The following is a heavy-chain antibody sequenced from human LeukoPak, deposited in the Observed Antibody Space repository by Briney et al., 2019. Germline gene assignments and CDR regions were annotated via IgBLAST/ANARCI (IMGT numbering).Heavy chain of an antibody. CDR3: ARDRASAGGFGY. Sequence: PSETLSLTCSVSGGSISPYYWSWIRQPPGKGREWIGYIYYSGTTNYNPSLQSRVTISVATSKTQFSLKLSSVTAADTALYYCARDRASAGGFGYWGQGTLVTVSS. V-gene: IGHV4-59*01. CDR2: IYYSGTT. J-gene: IGHJ4*02. CDR1: GGSISPYY. D-gene: IGHD2-15*01.